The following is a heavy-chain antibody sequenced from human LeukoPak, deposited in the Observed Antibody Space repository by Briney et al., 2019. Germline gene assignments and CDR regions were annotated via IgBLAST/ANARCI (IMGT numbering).Heavy chain of an antibody. CDR3: ARDHEENIVVVPAALGP. V-gene: IGHV3-23*01. CDR2: ISGSGGST. Sequence: PGGSLRLSCAASGFTFSSYAMSWVRQAPGKGLEWVSAISGSGGSTYYADSVKGRFTISRDNSKNTLYLQMNSLRAEDTAVYYCARDHEENIVVVPAALGPWGQGTLVTVSS. CDR1: GFTFSSYA. J-gene: IGHJ5*02. D-gene: IGHD2-2*01.